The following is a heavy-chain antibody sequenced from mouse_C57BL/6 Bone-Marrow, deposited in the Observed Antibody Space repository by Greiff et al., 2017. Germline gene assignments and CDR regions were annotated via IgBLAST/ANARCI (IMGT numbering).Heavy chain of an antibody. V-gene: IGHV1-50*01. J-gene: IGHJ3*01. CDR2: IDPSDSYT. CDR1: GYTFTSYW. CDR3: AREGERLFAY. Sequence: VQLQQPGAELVKPGASVKLSCKASGYTFTSYWMQWVKQRPGQGLEWIGEIDPSDSYTNYNQKFKGKATLTVDTSSSTAYMQLSSLTSEDSAVYYCAREGERLFAYWGQGTLVTVSA.